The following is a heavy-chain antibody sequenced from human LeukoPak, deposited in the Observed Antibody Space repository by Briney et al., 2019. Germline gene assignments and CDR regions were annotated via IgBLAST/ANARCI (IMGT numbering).Heavy chain of an antibody. CDR2: FDPGEGET. CDR3: ATGASDSSGT. CDR1: GYTLTELS. D-gene: IGHD3-22*01. Sequence: ASVKDSFKFSGYTLTELSMHWVRQPPGKGLAGMGVFDPGEGETIYAQRFQGGVTITEDTSTDTAYMELSGLRAEDTAGYYFATGASDSSGTSGPGNLVTVSS. V-gene: IGHV1-24*01. J-gene: IGHJ5*01.